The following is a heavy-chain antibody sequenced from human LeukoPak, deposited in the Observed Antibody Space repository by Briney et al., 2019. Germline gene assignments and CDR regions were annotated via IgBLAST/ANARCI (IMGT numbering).Heavy chain of an antibody. J-gene: IGHJ3*02. CDR2: INSDGSST. CDR1: GFTFSSYW. Sequence: GGSLRLSCAASGFTFSSYWMHWVRQAPGKGLVWVSRINSDGSSTSYADSVKGRFTISRDNAKNTLYLQMNSLRAGDTAVYYCAREAQGDGYKRGAFDIWGQGTMVTASS. V-gene: IGHV3-74*01. CDR3: AREAQGDGYKRGAFDI. D-gene: IGHD5-24*01.